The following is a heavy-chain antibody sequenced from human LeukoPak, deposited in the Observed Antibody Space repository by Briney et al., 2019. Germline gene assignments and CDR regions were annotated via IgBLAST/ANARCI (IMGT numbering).Heavy chain of an antibody. CDR3: ARGPRYYDSSGYYPTGYYYMDV. V-gene: IGHV4-59*12. J-gene: IGHJ6*03. CDR1: GGSISSYY. CDR2: IYYSGST. Sequence: PSETLSLTCTVSGGSISSYYWSWIRQPPGKGLEWIGYIYYSGSTNYNPSLKSRVTISVDTSKNQFSLKLSSVTAADTAVYYCARGPRYYDSSGYYPTGYYYMDVWGKGTTVTVSS. D-gene: IGHD3-22*01.